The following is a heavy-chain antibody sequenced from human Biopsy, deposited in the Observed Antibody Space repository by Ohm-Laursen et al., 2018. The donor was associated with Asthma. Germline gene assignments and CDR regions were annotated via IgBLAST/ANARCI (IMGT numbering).Heavy chain of an antibody. D-gene: IGHD6-19*01. CDR1: GFTFTDYC. Sequence: SLRLSCTASGFTFTDYCMHWVRQAPGKGLVWVSRINVEGTTTNYADSVKGRFTISRDNSKNTLSLQMNSLTAEDTAVYYRAREGVAGTHIEDWGQGTLVTVSS. J-gene: IGHJ4*02. V-gene: IGHV3-74*01. CDR2: INVEGTTT. CDR3: AREGVAGTHIED.